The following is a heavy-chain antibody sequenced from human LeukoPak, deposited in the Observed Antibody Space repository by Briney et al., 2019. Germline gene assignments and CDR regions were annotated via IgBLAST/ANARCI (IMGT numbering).Heavy chain of an antibody. J-gene: IGHJ5*02. V-gene: IGHV3-74*01. CDR2: ISNDGSDT. CDR1: GFTFNIYW. Sequence: PGGSLRLSCAASGFTFNIYWMHWVRQAPGKGLVWVSCISNDGSDTTYADSVKGRFTISRDNGKNTVYLQMNSLRPEDTAVYYCARDRPHNWFGPWGQGTLVTVSS. CDR3: ARDRPHNWFGP.